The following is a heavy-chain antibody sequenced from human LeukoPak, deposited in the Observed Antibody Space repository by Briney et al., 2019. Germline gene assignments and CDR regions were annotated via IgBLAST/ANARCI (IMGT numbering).Heavy chain of an antibody. CDR2: IRYDGSNK. D-gene: IGHD2-15*01. J-gene: IGHJ4*02. Sequence: GGSLRLSCAASGFTFSSYGMHWVRQAPGKGLEWVAFIRYDGSNKYYAASVKGRFTISRDNSKNTLDLQMNSLRVEDTAVYFCAKDKDTPATAQPQRGYFESWGQGTLVTVSS. CDR3: AKDKDTPATAQPQRGYFES. CDR1: GFTFSSYG. V-gene: IGHV3-30*02.